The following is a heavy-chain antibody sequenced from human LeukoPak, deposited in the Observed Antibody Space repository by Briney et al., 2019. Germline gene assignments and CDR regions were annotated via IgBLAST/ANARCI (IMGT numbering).Heavy chain of an antibody. CDR1: GLTFSSYW. CDR3: ARDVPLRYYYGMDV. Sequence: QPGGSLRLSCAASGLTFSSYWMHWVRQAPGKGLVWVSRINSDGSSTSYADSVKGRFTISRDNAKNTLYLQMNSLRAEDTAVYYCARDVPLRYYYGMDVWGQRTTVTVSS. V-gene: IGHV3-74*01. J-gene: IGHJ6*02. CDR2: INSDGSST. D-gene: IGHD2-2*01.